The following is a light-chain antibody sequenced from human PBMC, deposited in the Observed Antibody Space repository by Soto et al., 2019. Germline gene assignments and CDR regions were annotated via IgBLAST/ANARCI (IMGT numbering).Light chain of an antibody. J-gene: IGKJ4*01. V-gene: IGKV1-5*03. CDR2: KAS. CDR1: QSISSW. Sequence: DIQMAQFPSTLAAYVGDRVTITCRARQSISSWLAWYQQNPGKAPRLLIYKASTLESGAPSRFSGGGSAAYSTLTISRLQPDDFATYYCQQNSTQVTFGGGTKVDIK. CDR3: QQNSTQVT.